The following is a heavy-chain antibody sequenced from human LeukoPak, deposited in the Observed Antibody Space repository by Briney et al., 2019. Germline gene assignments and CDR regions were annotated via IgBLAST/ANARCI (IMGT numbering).Heavy chain of an antibody. CDR1: GGSIGDHY. D-gene: IGHD5-12*01. Sequence: SDTLSLTCNVSGGSIGDHYWTWIRQPPGKGLEWIGYIYYTGSANYHPSLTSRVTMSVDTSKNQFSLRLNSVTAADTAVYYSARAPSGYSGSESKTSFDFWGQGTLVTVSS. CDR3: ARAPSGYSGSESKTSFDF. CDR2: IYYTGSA. V-gene: IGHV4-59*11. J-gene: IGHJ4*02.